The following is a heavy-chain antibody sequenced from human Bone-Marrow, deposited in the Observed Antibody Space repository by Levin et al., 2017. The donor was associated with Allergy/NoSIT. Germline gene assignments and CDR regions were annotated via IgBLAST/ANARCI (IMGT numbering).Heavy chain of an antibody. CDR2: VSYDGSDK. D-gene: IGHD3-9*01. Sequence: GGSLRLSCAASGFTFDNYGMHWVRQAPGKGLEWVAVVSYDGSDKYYADPVKGRFTISRDNSKNTLYLQMNSLRAEDTAVYYCAKGHLLTGYYESADHWGQGALVTVSS. V-gene: IGHV3-30*18. CDR1: GFTFDNYG. CDR3: AKGHLLTGYYESADH. J-gene: IGHJ4*02.